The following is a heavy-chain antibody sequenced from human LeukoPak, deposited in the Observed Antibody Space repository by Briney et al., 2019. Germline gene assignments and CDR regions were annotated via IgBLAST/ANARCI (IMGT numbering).Heavy chain of an antibody. CDR2: IIPIFGTA. CDR3: AREAYSYGTGYFDY. Sequence: SVKVSCKASGGTFSSYAISWVRQAPGQGLEWMGGIIPIFGTANYAQKFQGRVTITADESTSTAYMELSSLRSEDTAVYYCAREAYSYGTGYFDYWGQGTLVTVSS. J-gene: IGHJ4*02. V-gene: IGHV1-69*01. CDR1: GGTFSSYA. D-gene: IGHD5-18*01.